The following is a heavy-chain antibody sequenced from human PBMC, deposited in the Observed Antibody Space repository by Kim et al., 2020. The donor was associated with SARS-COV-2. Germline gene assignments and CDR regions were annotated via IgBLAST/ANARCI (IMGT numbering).Heavy chain of an antibody. D-gene: IGHD6-19*01. CDR2: IYSSRST. CDR3: SRGGWSMDY. J-gene: IGHJ4*02. Sequence: SETLSLTCTVSGGSFSGFYWSWLRQPPGKGLEHLGYIYSSRSTTYNPSLKGRLTISLDTSKNQVSLKLGSVTAADTAIYHCSRGGWSMDYWGRGTLVTVSS. CDR1: GGSFSGFY. V-gene: IGHV4-59*13.